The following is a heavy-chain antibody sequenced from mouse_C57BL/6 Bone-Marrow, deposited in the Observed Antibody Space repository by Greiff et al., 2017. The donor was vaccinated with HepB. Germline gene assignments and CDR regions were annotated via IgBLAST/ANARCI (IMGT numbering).Heavy chain of an antibody. Sequence: QVQLQQPGAELVRPGSSVKLSCKASGYTFTSYWMDWVKQRPGQGLEWIGNIYPSDSETHYNQKFKDKATLTVDKSSSTAYMQLSSLTSEDSAVYYCARWRERYFDYWGQGTTLTVSS. J-gene: IGHJ2*01. CDR3: ARWRERYFDY. CDR1: GYTFTSYW. CDR2: IYPSDSET. V-gene: IGHV1-61*01.